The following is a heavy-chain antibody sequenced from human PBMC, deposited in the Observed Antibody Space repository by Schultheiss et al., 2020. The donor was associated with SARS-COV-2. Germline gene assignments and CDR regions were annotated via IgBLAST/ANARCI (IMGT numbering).Heavy chain of an antibody. Sequence: GGSLRLSCVGSGFSFSTNYMNWVRQAPGKGLEWVSTIYAGGSTYYADSVKGRFTISRDNSKNTLYLQMNSLRAEDTAVYYCARDGGYGDRDAFDIWGQGTMVTVSS. CDR2: IYAGGST. J-gene: IGHJ3*02. D-gene: IGHD4-17*01. CDR1: GFSFSTNY. CDR3: ARDGGYGDRDAFDI. V-gene: IGHV3-53*05.